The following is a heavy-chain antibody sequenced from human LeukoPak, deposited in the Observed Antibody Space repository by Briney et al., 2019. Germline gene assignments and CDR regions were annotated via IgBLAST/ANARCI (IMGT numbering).Heavy chain of an antibody. J-gene: IGHJ5*02. CDR2: IKQDGSQE. Sequence: GGSLRLSCAASRFTLSTYWMSWVRQAPGKGLEWVAHIKQDGSQEYYVDSVKGRFTISRNSAKNSLYLQMNSLRAEDTAVYYCAKDATSSWHQSWLDPWGQGTQVTVSS. V-gene: IGHV3-7*03. D-gene: IGHD6-13*01. CDR3: AKDATSSWHQSWLDP. CDR1: RFTLSTYW.